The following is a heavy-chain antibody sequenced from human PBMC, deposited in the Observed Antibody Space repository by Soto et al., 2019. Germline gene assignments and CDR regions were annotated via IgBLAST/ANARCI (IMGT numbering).Heavy chain of an antibody. CDR1: GSSISSYY. D-gene: IGHD2-21*02. V-gene: IGHV4-39*01. CDR2: IYYSGST. Sequence: SETLSLTCTVSGSSISSYYWVWIRQPPGKGLEWIGSIYYSGSTYYNPSLKSRVTVSVDTSKNQFSLKLSSVTAADTAVYYCARHPSDFWFDPWGQGTLVTVSS. J-gene: IGHJ5*02. CDR3: ARHPSDFWFDP.